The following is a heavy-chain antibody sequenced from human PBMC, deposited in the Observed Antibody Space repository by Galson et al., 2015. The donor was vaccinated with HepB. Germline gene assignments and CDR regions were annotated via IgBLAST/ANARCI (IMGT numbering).Heavy chain of an antibody. Sequence: SVKVSCKASGGTFSSYAISWVRQAPGQGLEWMGGIIPIFGTANYAQKFQGRVTITADESTSTAYMELSSLRSEDTAVYYCARGGEGYCSSTSCPGEYWGQGTLVTVSS. J-gene: IGHJ4*02. CDR3: ARGGEGYCSSTSCPGEY. D-gene: IGHD2-2*01. CDR2: IIPIFGTA. CDR1: GGTFSSYA. V-gene: IGHV1-69*13.